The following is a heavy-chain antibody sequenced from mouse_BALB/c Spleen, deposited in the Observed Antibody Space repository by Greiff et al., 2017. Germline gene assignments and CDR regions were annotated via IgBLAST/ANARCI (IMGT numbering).Heavy chain of an antibody. Sequence: VQLKESGGGLVQPGGSLKLSCAASGFTFSSYTMSWVRQTPEKRLEWIAYISNGGGSTYYPDTVKGRFTISRDNAKNTLNLQMSSLKSEDTAMYDCARYDGNYVDYYALDYWGQGTSVTVSA. J-gene: IGHJ4*01. CDR2: ISNGGGST. V-gene: IGHV5-12-2*01. CDR3: ARYDGNYVDYYALDY. D-gene: IGHD2-1*01. CDR1: GFTFSSYT.